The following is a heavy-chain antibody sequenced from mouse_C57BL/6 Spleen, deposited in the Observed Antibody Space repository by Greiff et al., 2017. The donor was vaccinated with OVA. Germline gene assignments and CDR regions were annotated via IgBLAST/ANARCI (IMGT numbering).Heavy chain of an antibody. CDR3: TTLYDSPFAY. CDR2: IDPENGDT. Sequence: DVQLQESGAELVRPGASVKLSCTASGFNIKDDYMHWVKQRPEQGLEWIGWIDPENGDTEYASKFQGKATITADTSSNTAYLQLSSLTSEDTAVYYCTTLYDSPFAYWGQGTLVTVSA. V-gene: IGHV14-4*01. CDR1: GFNIKDDY. J-gene: IGHJ3*01. D-gene: IGHD2-3*01.